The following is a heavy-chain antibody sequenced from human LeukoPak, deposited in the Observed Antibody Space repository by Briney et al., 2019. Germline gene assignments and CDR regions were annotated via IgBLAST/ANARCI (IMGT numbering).Heavy chain of an antibody. CDR1: GGSISSSSYY. V-gene: IGHV4-39*01. CDR2: IYYSGST. CDR3: ARMLHFDWAFFDY. D-gene: IGHD3-9*01. J-gene: IGHJ4*02. Sequence: SETLSLTCTVSGGSISSSSYYWGWIRQPPGTGLEWIGSIYYSGSTYYNPSLKSRVTISVDTSKNQFSLKLSSVTAADTAVYYCARMLHFDWAFFDYWGQGTLVTVSS.